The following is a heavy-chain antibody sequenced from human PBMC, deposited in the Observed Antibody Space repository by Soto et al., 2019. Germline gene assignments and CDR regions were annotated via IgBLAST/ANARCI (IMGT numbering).Heavy chain of an antibody. CDR1: GFTFSSYG. D-gene: IGHD4-17*01. Sequence: VQLVESGGGVVQPGRSLRLSCAASGFTFSSYGMHWVRQAPGKGLEWVTVISYDGSYKYYADSVKGRFTISRDNSKNTLYLQMNSLRAEDTAVYYCATLRQAFDIWGQGTMVTVSS. CDR3: ATLRQAFDI. J-gene: IGHJ3*02. CDR2: ISYDGSYK. V-gene: IGHV3-30*03.